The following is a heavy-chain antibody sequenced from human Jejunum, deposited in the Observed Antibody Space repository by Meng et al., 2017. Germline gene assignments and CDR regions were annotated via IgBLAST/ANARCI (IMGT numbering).Heavy chain of an antibody. J-gene: IGHJ5*02. V-gene: IGHV3-30*04. D-gene: IGHD2-2*01. Sequence: QIQLVESGGGVVQPGRSRRLSCAASGLPFSIFTFHWVRQAPGKGLEWVGLISSDGRNKYYPDSVKGRFTLSRDNSKSTVYLQLNGLRPEDTGVYFCARDMGAAAGGGLDPWGQGTLVTVSS. CDR1: GLPFSIFT. CDR3: ARDMGAAAGGGLDP. CDR2: ISSDGRNK.